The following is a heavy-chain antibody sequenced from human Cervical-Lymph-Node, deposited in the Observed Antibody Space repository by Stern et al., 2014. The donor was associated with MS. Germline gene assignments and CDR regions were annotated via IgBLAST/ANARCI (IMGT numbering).Heavy chain of an antibody. Sequence: QVQLVQSGAEVKKPGASVRLSCKASGYTFRNYGISWVRQAPGQRLEGMGWISGYNGNTNYAQKFQGRVTVTTDKSTSTAYMELRSLTSDDTAVYYCARQELLVQGGIEYHYYGMDVWGQGTTVTVSS. V-gene: IGHV1-18*01. J-gene: IGHJ6*02. D-gene: IGHD1-7*01. CDR1: GYTFRNYG. CDR3: ARQELLVQGGIEYHYYGMDV. CDR2: ISGYNGNT.